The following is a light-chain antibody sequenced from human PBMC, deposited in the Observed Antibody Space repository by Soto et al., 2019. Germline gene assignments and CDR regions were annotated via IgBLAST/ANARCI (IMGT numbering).Light chain of an antibody. CDR1: QSISTY. CDR3: QQRSSWPLIT. V-gene: IGKV3-11*01. Sequence: EIVLTQSPVTLSLSPGERATLSCRASQSISTYLAWYQRKPGQAPRLLIYDASNRATAIPARFSGSGSGTDFTLTISSLEPEDFAVYYCQQRSSWPLITFGQGIRLEI. J-gene: IGKJ5*01. CDR2: DAS.